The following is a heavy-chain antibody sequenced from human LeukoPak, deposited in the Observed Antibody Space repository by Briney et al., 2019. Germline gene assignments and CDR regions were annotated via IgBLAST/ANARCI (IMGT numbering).Heavy chain of an antibody. CDR3: AKDDKNTYYYDSRGSGYFDY. CDR2: ISGSGGST. D-gene: IGHD3-22*01. Sequence: QSGGSLRLSCVASGFTFSKNALSWVRQAPGKGLEWVSAISGSGGSTYYADSVKGRFTISRDNSKNTLYLQMNSLRAEDTAVYYCAKDDKNTYYYDSRGSGYFDYWGQGTLVTVSS. V-gene: IGHV3-23*01. CDR1: GFTFSKNA. J-gene: IGHJ4*02.